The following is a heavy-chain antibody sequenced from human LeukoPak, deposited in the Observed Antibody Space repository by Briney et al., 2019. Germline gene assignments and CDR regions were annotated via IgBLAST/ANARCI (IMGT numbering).Heavy chain of an antibody. V-gene: IGHV2-5*02. Sequence: SGPTLVKPTQTLTLTCTFSGFSLSESGVGVGWIRQPPGKALEWLALIYWDYDKRYSPSLKSRLTITKDTSKNQVVLTMTNMDPVDTATYYCAHSCRDRSYYYDFWSGYYGVNWFDPWGQGTLVTVSS. CDR1: GFSLSESGVG. CDR3: AHSCRDRSYYYDFWSGYYGVNWFDP. J-gene: IGHJ5*02. D-gene: IGHD3-3*01. CDR2: IYWDYDK.